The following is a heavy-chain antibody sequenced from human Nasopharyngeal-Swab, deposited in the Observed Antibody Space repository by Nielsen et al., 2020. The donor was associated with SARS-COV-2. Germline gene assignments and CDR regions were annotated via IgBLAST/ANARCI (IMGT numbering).Heavy chain of an antibody. D-gene: IGHD3-10*01. CDR1: GYTFTSYG. J-gene: IGHJ3*02. CDR2: ISVYNGNT. CDR3: ARDGANVLLWFGELSNAFDI. Sequence: ASVKVSCKASGYTFTSYGISWVRQAPGQGLEWMGWISVYNGNTNYAQNLQGRVTMTTDTSTSTAYMELRSLRSGDTAVYYCARDGANVLLWFGELSNAFDIWGQGTMVTVSS. V-gene: IGHV1-18*01.